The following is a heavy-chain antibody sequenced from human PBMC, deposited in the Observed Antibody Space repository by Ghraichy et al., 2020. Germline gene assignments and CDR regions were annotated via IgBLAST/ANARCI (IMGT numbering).Heavy chain of an antibody. J-gene: IGHJ4*02. CDR2: IKPDGTEK. CDR3: VIEGRGPVH. Sequence: GWSLRLSCAASGFIFSDCWMSWVRQTPRKELEWVANIKPDGTEKYYVDSLKGRFTISRDNAQNSLYLQMNSLRVEDTALYYCVIEGRGPVHWGQGTLVTVSS. D-gene: IGHD3-10*01. V-gene: IGHV3-7*03. CDR1: GFIFSDCW.